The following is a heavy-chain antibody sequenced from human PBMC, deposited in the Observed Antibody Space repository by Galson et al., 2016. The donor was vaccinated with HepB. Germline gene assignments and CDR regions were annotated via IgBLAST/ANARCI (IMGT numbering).Heavy chain of an antibody. CDR3: AKDSPYSSGWSTY. V-gene: IGHV3-7*05. J-gene: IGHJ4*02. Sequence: SLRLSCAGSEFAFSSYWMIWVRQAPGKGLEWLASIKHDGSEEYYLDSVKGRFTISRDNSKNTVYLQMNSLRAEDTALYYCAKDSPYSSGWSTYWGQGTLVTVSS. D-gene: IGHD6-19*01. CDR1: EFAFSSYW. CDR2: IKHDGSEE.